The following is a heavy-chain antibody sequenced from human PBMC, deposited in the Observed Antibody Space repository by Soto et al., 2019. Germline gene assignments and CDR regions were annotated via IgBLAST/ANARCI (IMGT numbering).Heavy chain of an antibody. CDR2: ISSSSSTI. CDR3: ARDLRAITIFGVVIEEGYNWFDP. D-gene: IGHD3-3*01. J-gene: IGHJ5*02. V-gene: IGHV3-48*02. CDR1: GFTFSSYS. Sequence: GGSLRLSCAASGFTFSSYSMNWVRQAPGKGLEWVSYISSSSSTIYYADSVKGRFTISRDNAKNSLYLQMNSLRDEDTAVYYCARDLRAITIFGVVIEEGYNWFDPWGQGTLVTVSS.